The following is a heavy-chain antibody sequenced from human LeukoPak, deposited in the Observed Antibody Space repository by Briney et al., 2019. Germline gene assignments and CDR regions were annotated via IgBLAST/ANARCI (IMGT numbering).Heavy chain of an antibody. CDR3: AREPPAGAAHYCGSGSYYH. V-gene: IGHV1-18*04. J-gene: IGHJ5*02. CDR1: GYTFTSYG. CDR2: ISAYNGNT. D-gene: IGHD3-10*01. Sequence: ASVKVSCKASGYTFTSYGISWVRQAPGQGLEWMGWISAYNGNTNYAQKLQGRVTMTTDTSTSTAYMELRSLRSDDTAVYYCAREPPAGAAHYCGSGSYYHWGQGTLVTVSS.